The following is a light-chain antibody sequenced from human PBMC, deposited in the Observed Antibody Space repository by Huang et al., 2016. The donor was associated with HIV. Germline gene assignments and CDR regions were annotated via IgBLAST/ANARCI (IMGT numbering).Light chain of an antibody. CDR3: QQRVNGLT. J-gene: IGKJ4*01. CDR2: EAS. V-gene: IGKV3-11*01. Sequence: EIVLTQSPATLSFFPGQRVSLSCRASQNINTHLAWYQQRPGQPPRLLSYEASSGVPGVAARFSGSGSGTDFTLTISSLESEDFATYYCQQRVNGLTFGGGTKV. CDR1: QNINTH.